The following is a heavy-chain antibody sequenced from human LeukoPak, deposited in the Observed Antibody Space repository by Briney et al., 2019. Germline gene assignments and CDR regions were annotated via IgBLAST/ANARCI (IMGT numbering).Heavy chain of an antibody. J-gene: IGHJ3*02. Sequence: PSETLSLTCTVSGGSLSRGSSYWSWIRQPAGKGLEWIGHIFTGGSTKYNPSLKSRVSISVDTSKNQFSLKVNSLTAADTAVYYCASRARDSMAFDIWGQGTMVTVSS. D-gene: IGHD2-21*01. CDR3: ASRARDSMAFDI. CDR2: IFTGGST. CDR1: GGSLSRGSSY. V-gene: IGHV4-61*09.